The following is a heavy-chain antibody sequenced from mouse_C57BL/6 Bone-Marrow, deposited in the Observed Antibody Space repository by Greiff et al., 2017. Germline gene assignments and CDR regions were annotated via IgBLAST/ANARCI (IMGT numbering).Heavy chain of an antibody. CDR1: GFTFSDYG. CDR2: ISNLAYSI. Sequence: EVQLVESGGGLVQPGGSLKLSCAASGFTFSDYGMAWVRQAPRKGPEWVAFISNLAYSIYYADTVTGRFTIARENAKNTLYLEMSSLRSEDTAMYYCARPTAQGWFAYWGQGTLVTVSA. D-gene: IGHD3-2*02. CDR3: ARPTAQGWFAY. V-gene: IGHV5-15*01. J-gene: IGHJ3*01.